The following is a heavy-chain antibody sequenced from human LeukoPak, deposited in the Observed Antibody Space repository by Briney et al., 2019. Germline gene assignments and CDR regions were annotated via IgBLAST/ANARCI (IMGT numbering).Heavy chain of an antibody. CDR2: ISGSGGST. CDR3: AKVYQLYYYDSSGPIDY. J-gene: IGHJ4*02. V-gene: IGHV3-23*01. CDR1: GFTFSSYA. Sequence: GGSLRLSCAASGFTFSSYAMSWVRQAPGKGLEWVSAISGSGGSTYYADSVKGRFTISRDNSKNTLYLQMNSLRAEDTAVYYCAKVYQLYYYDSSGPIDYRGQGTLVTVSS. D-gene: IGHD3-22*01.